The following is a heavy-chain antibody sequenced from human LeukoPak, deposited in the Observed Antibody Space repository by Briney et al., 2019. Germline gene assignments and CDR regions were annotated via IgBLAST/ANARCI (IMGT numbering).Heavy chain of an antibody. V-gene: IGHV1-46*01. CDR1: GYTFTSYY. CDR3: ARQIMDYDILTGYDNWFDP. Sequence: ASVKVSCKASGYTFTSYYMHWVRQAPGQGLEWMGIINPSGGSTSYAQKFQGRVTMTRDTSTSTVYVELSSLRSEDTAVYYCARQIMDYDILTGYDNWFDPWGQGTLVTVSS. CDR2: INPSGGST. D-gene: IGHD3-9*01. J-gene: IGHJ5*02.